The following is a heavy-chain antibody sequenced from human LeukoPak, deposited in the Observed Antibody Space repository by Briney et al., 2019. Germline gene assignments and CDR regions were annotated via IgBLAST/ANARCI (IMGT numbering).Heavy chain of an antibody. J-gene: IGHJ4*02. CDR3: GKTTVGYSSGRYPGWPVDY. CDR2: IFGSGGSP. D-gene: IGHD2-15*01. Sequence: PGGSLRLSCAASGFTFNSYAMYWVRQAPGKGLEWISGIFGSGGSPHYADSAKGRFTISRDNFQNTVYLQLGSLRVEDTAVYYCGKTTVGYSSGRYPGWPVDYWGQGALVTVSS. CDR1: GFTFNSYA. V-gene: IGHV3-23*01.